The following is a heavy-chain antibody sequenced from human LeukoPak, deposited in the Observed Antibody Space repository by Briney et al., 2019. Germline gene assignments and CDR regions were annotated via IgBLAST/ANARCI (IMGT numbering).Heavy chain of an antibody. CDR1: GYSFTNYW. D-gene: IGHD6-13*01. Sequence: GESLKISCKASGYSFTNYWIAWVRQMPGKDLEWMGTIQTVDSHTTYSPSFQGQVTISVDKSISTAYLQWSSLRASDTAMYYCARGSSTWYFDYWGQGALVTVSS. CDR3: ARGSSTWYFDY. J-gene: IGHJ4*02. CDR2: IQTVDSHT. V-gene: IGHV5-51*01.